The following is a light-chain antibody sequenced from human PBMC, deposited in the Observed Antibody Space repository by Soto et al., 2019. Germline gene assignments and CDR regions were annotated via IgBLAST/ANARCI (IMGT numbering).Light chain of an antibody. Sequence: EIVLTQSPSTLSLSPGERATLSCRASQSVRSYLGWYQQKPGLPPRLLIHDASIRATGIPARFSGSGSGTDFTLTISSLEPEDSAVYYCQQRSNWPLGTFGQGTKVDI. J-gene: IGKJ1*01. CDR3: QQRSNWPLGT. V-gene: IGKV3-11*01. CDR2: DAS. CDR1: QSVRSY.